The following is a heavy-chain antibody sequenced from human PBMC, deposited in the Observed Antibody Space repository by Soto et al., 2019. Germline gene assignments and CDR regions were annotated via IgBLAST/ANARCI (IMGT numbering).Heavy chain of an antibody. CDR1: GDSMTSGDYS. V-gene: IGHV4-30-2*01. J-gene: IGHJ4*02. CDR3: ARGDYQYSIDY. CDR2: IYRTGNT. D-gene: IGHD2-2*01. Sequence: QLQLQESGSRLVKSCQTLSLTCTVSGDSMTSGDYSWSWIRQPPGKGLEWLGYIYRTGNTHYSPSLKSRVSISQDRSKNQFSLELTSVTAADTAVYYCARGDYQYSIDYWGQGTLVTVSS.